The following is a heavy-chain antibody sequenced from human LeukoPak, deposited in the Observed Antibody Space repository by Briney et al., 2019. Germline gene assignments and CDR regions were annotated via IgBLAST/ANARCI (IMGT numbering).Heavy chain of an antibody. CDR3: ARDVRTNFFMDV. D-gene: IGHD2-8*01. J-gene: IGHJ6*03. Sequence: KPSQTLSLTCTVSGGSISSGGYYWSWIRQHPGKGLEWIGYIYYSGSTYYNPSLKSRVTISVDTSKNQFSLKLSSVTAADTAVYYCARDVRTNFFMDVWGKGTTVTVSS. V-gene: IGHV4-31*03. CDR1: GGSISSGGYY. CDR2: IYYSGST.